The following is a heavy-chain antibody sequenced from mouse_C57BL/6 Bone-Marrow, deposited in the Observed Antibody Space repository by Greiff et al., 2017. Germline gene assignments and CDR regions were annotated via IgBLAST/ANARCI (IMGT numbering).Heavy chain of an antibody. CDR2: ISDGGSYT. V-gene: IGHV5-4*01. CDR3: ARERGITTGYYYAMDY. CDR1: GFTFSSYA. J-gene: IGHJ4*01. D-gene: IGHD2-4*01. Sequence: EVNLVESGGGLVKPGGSLKLSCAASGFTFSSYAMSWVRQTPEKRLEWVATISDGGSYTYYPDNVKGRFTISRDNAKNNLYLQMSHLKSEDTAMYYCARERGITTGYYYAMDYWGQGTSVTVSS.